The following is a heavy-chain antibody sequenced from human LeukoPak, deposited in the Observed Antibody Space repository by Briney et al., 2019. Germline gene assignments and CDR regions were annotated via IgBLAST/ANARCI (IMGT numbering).Heavy chain of an antibody. CDR3: ARVSEVVTPWGAFDI. D-gene: IGHD3-22*01. V-gene: IGHV1-46*01. CDR1: GYTFTSYY. Sequence: WASVKVSCKASGYTFTSYYMHWVRQAPGQGLEWMGIINPSGGSTSYAQKFQGRVTMTRDTSTSTVYMELSSLRSEDTAVYYCARVSEVVTPWGAFDIWGQGTMVTVSS. J-gene: IGHJ3*02. CDR2: INPSGGST.